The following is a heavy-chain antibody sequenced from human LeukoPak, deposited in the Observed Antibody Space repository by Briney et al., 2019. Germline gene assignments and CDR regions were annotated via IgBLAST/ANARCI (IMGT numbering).Heavy chain of an antibody. V-gene: IGHV1-2*02. D-gene: IGHD6-13*01. J-gene: IGHJ5*02. CDR1: GYTFTVYY. Sequence: ASVKVSCKASGYTFTVYYIHWVRQAPGQGLEWMGWINPNSAGTNYAQKFQGRVTMTRDTSISTAYMELSRLRSDDTAVYYCARVVYSSSWYKPGDWFDPWGQGTLVTVSS. CDR2: INPNSAGT. CDR3: ARVVYSSSWYKPGDWFDP.